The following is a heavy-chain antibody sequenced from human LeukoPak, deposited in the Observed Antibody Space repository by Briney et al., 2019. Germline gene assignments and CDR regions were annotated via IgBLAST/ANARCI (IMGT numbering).Heavy chain of an antibody. V-gene: IGHV3-9*03. J-gene: IGHJ4*02. CDR1: GFTFDDYA. D-gene: IGHD3-22*01. CDR3: AKDTSPYYYDSSGHFDY. CDR2: ISWNSGSI. Sequence: PGGSLRLSCAASGFTFDDYAMHWVRQAPGKGLEWVSGISWNSGSIVYADSVKGRFTISRDNAKNSLYLQMNSLRAEDMALYYCAKDTSPYYYDSSGHFDYWGQGTLVTVSS.